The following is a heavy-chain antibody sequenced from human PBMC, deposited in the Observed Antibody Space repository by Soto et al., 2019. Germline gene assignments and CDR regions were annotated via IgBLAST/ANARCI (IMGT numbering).Heavy chain of an antibody. CDR3: ARDRYYDILTGWIDY. CDR2: IWYDGSNK. Sequence: QVQLVESGGGVVQPGRSLRLSCAASGFTFSSYGMHWVRQAPGKGLEWVAVIWYDGSNKYYADSVKGRFIISRDNSKNTLYLQMNSLRAEDTAVYYCARDRYYDILTGWIDYWGQGTLVTVSS. D-gene: IGHD3-9*01. CDR1: GFTFSSYG. J-gene: IGHJ4*02. V-gene: IGHV3-33*01.